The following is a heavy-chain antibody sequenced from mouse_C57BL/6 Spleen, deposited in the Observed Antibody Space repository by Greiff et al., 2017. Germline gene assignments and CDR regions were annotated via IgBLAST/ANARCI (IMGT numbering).Heavy chain of an antibody. J-gene: IGHJ4*01. Sequence: EVQGVESGGGLVKPGGSLKLSCAASGFTFSSYAMSWVRQTPEKRLEWVATISDGGSYTYYPDNVKGRFTISRDNAKNNLYLQISHLKSEDTAMYYCARDAGTYYAMDYWGQGTSVTVSS. CDR1: GFTFSSYA. V-gene: IGHV5-4*01. CDR2: ISDGGSYT. D-gene: IGHD4-1*01. CDR3: ARDAGTYYAMDY.